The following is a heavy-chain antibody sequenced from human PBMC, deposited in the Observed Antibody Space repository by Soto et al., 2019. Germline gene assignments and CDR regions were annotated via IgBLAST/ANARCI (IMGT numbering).Heavy chain of an antibody. J-gene: IGHJ4*02. CDR2: ISYDGNNK. V-gene: IGHV3-30-3*01. CDR3: ARAAGWFDFDF. CDR1: GFTFSSHT. D-gene: IGHD6-19*01. Sequence: QVQLVESGGSMVQPGRSLRLSSAASGFTFSSHTMHWVRQAPGKGLEWVAVISYDGNNKYYSDSVKGRFTISRDNSKNMLYLQVNSLRPEDTAVYYCARAAGWFDFDFWGQGTLVTVSS.